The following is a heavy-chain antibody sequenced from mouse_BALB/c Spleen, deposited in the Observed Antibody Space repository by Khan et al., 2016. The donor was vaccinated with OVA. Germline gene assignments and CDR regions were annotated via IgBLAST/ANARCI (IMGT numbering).Heavy chain of an antibody. V-gene: IGHV1-4*01. CDR3: VIDGTYHRNDGWLAY. J-gene: IGHJ3*01. CDR1: GYTFPSYT. Sequence: QVHVKQSGAELARPGASVKMSCKASGYTFPSYTIHWIKQRPGQGLEWIGYINPSNGYTNYNQKFKDKATLTTDKSSHTAYLQLSSLTSDVSAVLNCVIDGTYHRNDGWLAYRGQGTLVTVSA. CDR2: INPSNGYT. D-gene: IGHD2-14*01.